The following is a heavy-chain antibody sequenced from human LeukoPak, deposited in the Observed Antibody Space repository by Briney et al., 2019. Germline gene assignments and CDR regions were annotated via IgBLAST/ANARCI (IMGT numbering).Heavy chain of an antibody. D-gene: IGHD3-16*01. CDR1: GYTVTSYG. V-gene: IGHV1-18*01. Sequence: GASVKISCKASGYTVTSYGISWVRQAPGRGREGMGWISAYNGNTKYAQKLQGRVTMTTDTSTSTAYMELRSLRSDDTAVYYCARAVGGAYYYYYYMDVWGKGTPVTVSS. J-gene: IGHJ6*03. CDR2: ISAYNGNT. CDR3: ARAVGGAYYYYYYMDV.